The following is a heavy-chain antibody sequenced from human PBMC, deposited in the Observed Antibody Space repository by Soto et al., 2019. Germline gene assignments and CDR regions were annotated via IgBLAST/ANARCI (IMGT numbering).Heavy chain of an antibody. J-gene: IGHJ4*02. D-gene: IGHD3-10*01. CDR2: ISAYNGNT. CDR3: ARVADEFGSGSYYDY. CDR1: GYTFTSYG. Sequence: GASVKVSCKASGYTFTSYGISWVRQAPGQGLEWMGWISAYNGNTNYAQKLQGRVTMTTDTSTSTAYMELRSLRSDDTAVYYCARVADEFGSGSYYDYWGQGTLVTVSS. V-gene: IGHV1-18*01.